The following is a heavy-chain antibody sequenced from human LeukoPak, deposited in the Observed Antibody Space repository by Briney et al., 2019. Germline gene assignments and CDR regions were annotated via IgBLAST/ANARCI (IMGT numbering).Heavy chain of an antibody. CDR1: GGTFSSYA. D-gene: IGHD2-2*01. CDR2: IIPIFGTA. V-gene: IGHV1-69*01. CDR3: ARDLPPRYCSSTSCRPYPYYYYGMDV. Sequence: GASVKVSCKASGGTFSSYAISWVRQAPGQGLEWMGGIIPIFGTANYAQKFQGRVTITADESTSTAYMELSSLRSEDTAVYYCARDLPPRYCSSTSCRPYPYYYYGMDVWGQGTTVTVSS. J-gene: IGHJ6*02.